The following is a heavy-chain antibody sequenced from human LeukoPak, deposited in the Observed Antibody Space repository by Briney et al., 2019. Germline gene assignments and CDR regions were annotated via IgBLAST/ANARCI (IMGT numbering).Heavy chain of an antibody. J-gene: IGHJ5*02. V-gene: IGHV4-4*07. CDR2: IYTSGTT. Sequence: PSETLSLTCTVSGGSISSYYWSWIRQPAGKGLEWIGRIYTSGTTNYNPSLKSRVTMSVDTSKNQFSLKLSSVTAADTAVYYCARGQRNYYDSSGYMQRWFDPWGQGTLVTVSS. D-gene: IGHD3-22*01. CDR3: ARGQRNYYDSSGYMQRWFDP. CDR1: GGSISSYY.